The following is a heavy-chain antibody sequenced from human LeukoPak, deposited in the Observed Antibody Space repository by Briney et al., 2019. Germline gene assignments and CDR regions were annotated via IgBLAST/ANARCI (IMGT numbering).Heavy chain of an antibody. CDR3: AREGCSSSGCYFSPDDAFDL. J-gene: IGHJ3*01. CDR2: ISSSGSTI. V-gene: IGHV3-48*04. CDR1: GFTFSSYW. Sequence: PGGSLRLSCAASGFTFSSYWMSWVRQAPGKGLEWVSYISSSGSTIYYADSVKGRFTISRDNAKNTVYLEMNSLRVEDTAVYYCAREGCSSSGCYFSPDDAFDLWGQGTMVTVSS. D-gene: IGHD2-2*01.